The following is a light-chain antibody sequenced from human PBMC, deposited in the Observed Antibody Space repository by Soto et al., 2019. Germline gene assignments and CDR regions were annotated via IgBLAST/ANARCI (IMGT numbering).Light chain of an antibody. CDR1: QSLNTR. CDR3: QQYKSYST. V-gene: IGKV1-5*01. Sequence: DIQLTQSPSTLSASVGDRVTLTCRASQSLNTRLAWYQQRPGKAPKLLIYDDSTLESGVPSRFSGGGSGTEFTLTINNLQPDDLATYICQQYKSYSTFGRGTKVDI. CDR2: DDS. J-gene: IGKJ1*01.